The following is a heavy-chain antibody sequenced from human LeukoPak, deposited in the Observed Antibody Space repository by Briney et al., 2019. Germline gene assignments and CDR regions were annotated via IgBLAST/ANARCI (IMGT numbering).Heavy chain of an antibody. J-gene: IGHJ5*02. CDR2: IIPIFGTA. V-gene: IGHV1-69*13. CDR3: ARALLRYCSSTSCYWFDP. D-gene: IGHD2-2*01. Sequence: SVKVSCKASGGTFSSYVISWVRQAPGQGLEWMGGIIPIFGTANYAQKFQGRVTITADESTSTAYMELSSLRSEDTAVSYCARALLRYCSSTSCYWFDPWGQGTLVTVSS. CDR1: GGTFSSYV.